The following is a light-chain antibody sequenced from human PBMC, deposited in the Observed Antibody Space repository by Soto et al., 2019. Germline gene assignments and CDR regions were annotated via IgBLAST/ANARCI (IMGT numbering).Light chain of an antibody. CDR3: SSYAGSLYV. V-gene: IGLV2-8*01. CDR1: SSDVGGYNY. J-gene: IGLJ1*01. CDR2: EVS. Sequence: QSALSQPPSASGSTGQSVTISCTGTSSDVGGYNYVSWYQQHPGKAPKLMIYEVSKRPSGVPDRFSASKSGNTASLTVSGLQAEDEANYYCSSYAGSLYVFGTGTKVTVL.